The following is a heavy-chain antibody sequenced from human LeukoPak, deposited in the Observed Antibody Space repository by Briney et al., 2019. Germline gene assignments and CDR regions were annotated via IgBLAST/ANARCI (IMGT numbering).Heavy chain of an antibody. CDR3: ARACSGGSCYDNYYYGMGV. CDR1: GGTFSSYT. Sequence: GASVKVSCKASGGTFSSYTISWVRQAPGQGLEWMGRIIPILGIANYAQKFQGRVTITADKSTSTAYMELSSLRSEDTAVYYCARACSGGSCYDNYYYGMGVWGQGTTVTVSS. D-gene: IGHD2-15*01. CDR2: IIPILGIA. V-gene: IGHV1-69*02. J-gene: IGHJ6*02.